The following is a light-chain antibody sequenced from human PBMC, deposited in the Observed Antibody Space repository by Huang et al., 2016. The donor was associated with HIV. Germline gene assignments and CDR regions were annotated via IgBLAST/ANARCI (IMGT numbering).Light chain of an antibody. V-gene: IGKV3-20*01. Sequence: EIVLTQSPGTLSVSPGERATLTCRPSQSVNSLFLARYPQRPGPPPRLLLYGASYRATGVPDRFGGGRSGTNFSLTISRLEPEDFAVYFCQQYASSPRTFGQGTRLDIK. CDR2: GAS. J-gene: IGKJ2*01. CDR3: QQYASSPRT. CDR1: QSVNSLF.